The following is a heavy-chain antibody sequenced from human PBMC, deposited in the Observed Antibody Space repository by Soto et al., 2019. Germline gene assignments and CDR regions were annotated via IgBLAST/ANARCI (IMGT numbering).Heavy chain of an antibody. CDR2: INPNNGDT. CDR1: GYMFTGYY. Sequence: ASVKVSCKASGYMFTGYYMHWVRRAPGQGLEWMGWINPNNGDTNYAQKFQGRVTLTRDTSISAAYMELSSLRSDDTALYYCASSTKLRGTDYWGQGTLVTVSS. CDR3: ASSTKLRGTDY. V-gene: IGHV1-2*02. J-gene: IGHJ4*02. D-gene: IGHD2-8*01.